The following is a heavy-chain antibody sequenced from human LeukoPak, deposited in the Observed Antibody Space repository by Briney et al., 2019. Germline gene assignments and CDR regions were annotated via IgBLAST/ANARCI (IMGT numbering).Heavy chain of an antibody. CDR1: GFTLNRYW. V-gene: IGHV3-74*01. J-gene: IGHJ4*02. CDR2: INVDGSST. CDR3: ARVSVVGAQTHDY. Sequence: GGSLRLSCTASGFTLNRYWMHWVRQAPGKGLVWVSRINVDGSSTAYADSVKGRFTISRDNAENTLYLQMNSLRAEDTAVYYCARVSVVGAQTHDYWGQGTLVTVSS. D-gene: IGHD1-26*01.